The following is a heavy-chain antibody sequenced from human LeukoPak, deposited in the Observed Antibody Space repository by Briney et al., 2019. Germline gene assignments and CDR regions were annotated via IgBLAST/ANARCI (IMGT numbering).Heavy chain of an antibody. Sequence: SETLSLTCTVSGGSISSGDYYWSWIRQPPGKGLEWIGYIYYSGSTNYNPSLKSRVTISVDTSKNQFSLKLSSVTAADTAVYYCARDPGGDWFDPWGQGTLVTVSS. D-gene: IGHD3-16*01. CDR3: ARDPGGDWFDP. J-gene: IGHJ5*02. CDR2: IYYSGST. CDR1: GGSISSGDYY. V-gene: IGHV4-61*08.